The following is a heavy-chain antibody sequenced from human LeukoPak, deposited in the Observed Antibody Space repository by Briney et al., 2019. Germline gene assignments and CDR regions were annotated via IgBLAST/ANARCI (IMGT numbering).Heavy chain of an antibody. D-gene: IGHD6-6*01. Sequence: GGSLRLSCAASGFTFRSYAISWVRQAPGKGLEWVSAISGSVGGTYYADSAKGRFTISRDNSKNTVYLQMNSLRAEDTAVYYCAKARYSSSWWVVDYWGQGTLVTVSS. V-gene: IGHV3-23*01. J-gene: IGHJ4*02. CDR1: GFTFRSYA. CDR3: AKARYSSSWWVVDY. CDR2: ISGSVGGT.